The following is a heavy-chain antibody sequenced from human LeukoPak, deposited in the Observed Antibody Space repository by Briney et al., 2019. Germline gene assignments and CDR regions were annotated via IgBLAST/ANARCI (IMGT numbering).Heavy chain of an antibody. Sequence: GGSLRLSCAASGFTFSSYGMHWVRQAPGKGLEWAAVISYDGSNKYYADSVKGRFTISRDNSKNTLYLQMNSLRAEDTAVYYCARNPPGWLQADYWGQGTLVTVSS. V-gene: IGHV3-30*03. CDR2: ISYDGSNK. CDR1: GFTFSSYG. J-gene: IGHJ4*02. CDR3: ARNPPGWLQADY. D-gene: IGHD5-24*01.